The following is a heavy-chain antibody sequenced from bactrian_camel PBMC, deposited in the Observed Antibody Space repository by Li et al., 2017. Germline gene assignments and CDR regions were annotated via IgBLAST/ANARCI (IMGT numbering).Heavy chain of an antibody. V-gene: IGHV3S61*01. CDR1: GYQVC. Sequence: HVQLVESGGDLVRPGGSLRLSCAASGYQVCMGWFRQAPGKEREGVAAIYSTGGATEYADSVKGRSTFSRDNAKKMVYLQMNSLKPEGTAMYYCAARGPYCYTKLSVRDFTYWGQGTQVTVS. J-gene: IGHJ6*01. CDR2: IYSTGGAT. CDR3: AARGPYCYTKLSVRDFTY. D-gene: IGHD2*01.